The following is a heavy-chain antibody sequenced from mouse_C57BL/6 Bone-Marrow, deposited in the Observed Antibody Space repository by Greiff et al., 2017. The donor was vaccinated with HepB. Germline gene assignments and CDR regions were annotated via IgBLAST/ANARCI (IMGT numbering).Heavy chain of an antibody. Sequence: QVQLQQPGAELVKPGASVKMSCKASGYTFTSYWITWVKQRPGQGLEWIGDIYPGSGSTNYNEKFKSKATLTVDTSSSTAYMQLSSLTSEDSAVYYCARSRANWDPSFDYWGQGTTLTVSS. J-gene: IGHJ2*01. V-gene: IGHV1-55*01. D-gene: IGHD4-1*01. CDR2: IYPGSGST. CDR1: GYTFTSYW. CDR3: ARSRANWDPSFDY.